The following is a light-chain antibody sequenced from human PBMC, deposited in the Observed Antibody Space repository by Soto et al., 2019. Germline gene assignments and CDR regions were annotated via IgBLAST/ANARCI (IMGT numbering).Light chain of an antibody. J-gene: IGKJ4*01. CDR2: DAS. V-gene: IGKV3-11*01. CDR1: QSVRSY. CDR3: QQRSKRPLT. Sequence: EIVLTQSPATLSLSPGERATLSCSASQSVRSYLAWYQQKPGQAPRLLIYDASNRSNCVPARFSGSGSVTEFTLTITSRGPEDFSAYYSQQRSKRPLTFGGGTKVEIK.